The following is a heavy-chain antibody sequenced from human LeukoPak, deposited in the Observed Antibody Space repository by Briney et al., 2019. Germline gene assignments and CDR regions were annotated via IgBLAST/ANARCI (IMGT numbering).Heavy chain of an antibody. CDR1: GYTFTSYA. CDR2: ISAYNGNT. Sequence: ASVKVSCKASGYTFTSYAVTWVRQAPGEGLEWMGWISAYNGNTNYAQKFQGRVTMTTDASTSTAYMELRSLRSDDTAVYYCAREGLGELTLDYWGQGTLVTVSS. D-gene: IGHD3-16*01. J-gene: IGHJ4*02. CDR3: AREGLGELTLDY. V-gene: IGHV1-18*01.